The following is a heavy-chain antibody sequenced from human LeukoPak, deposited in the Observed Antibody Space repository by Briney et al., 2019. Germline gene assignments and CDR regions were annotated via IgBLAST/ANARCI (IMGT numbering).Heavy chain of an antibody. V-gene: IGHV3-74*01. CDR3: GGGQGDWFDP. D-gene: IGHD3-16*01. CDR2: INGDGSST. J-gene: IGHJ5*02. CDR1: GFTFSSYW. Sequence: PGGSLRLSCAASGFTFSSYWMHWVRQAPGKGLVWVSRINGDGSSTIYADSVKGRFTISRDNAKNTLYLQMNSLRAEDTAVYYCGGGQGDWFDPWGQGTLVTVSS.